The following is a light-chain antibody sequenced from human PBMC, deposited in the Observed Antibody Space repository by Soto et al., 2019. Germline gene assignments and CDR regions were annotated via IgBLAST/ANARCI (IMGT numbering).Light chain of an antibody. CDR1: QGISSR. CDR2: TAS. J-gene: IGKJ4*01. Sequence: DIQMTQSPSSVSASVGDRVTITCRASQGISSRLAWYQQKPGKAPKLLIYTASSLQSGVPSRFSGSGSGTDFTLTISSLQHEDFETYYCQQANSFPLTLGGGTKVDIK. CDR3: QQANSFPLT. V-gene: IGKV1-12*01.